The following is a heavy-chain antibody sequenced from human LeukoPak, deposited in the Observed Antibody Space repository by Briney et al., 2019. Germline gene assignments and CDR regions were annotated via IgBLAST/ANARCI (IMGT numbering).Heavy chain of an antibody. CDR3: ARDTDSYYFDY. J-gene: IGHJ4*02. V-gene: IGHV3-20*04. CDR1: GFTFDDYG. Sequence: GGSLRLSCAASGFTFDDYGMSWVRQVPGKGLEWVSGINWNGGSTGNADSVKGRFTISRDNAKNSLFLQMNSLRVEDTAVYYCARDTDSYYFDYWGQGTLVTVSS. CDR2: INWNGGST. D-gene: IGHD3/OR15-3a*01.